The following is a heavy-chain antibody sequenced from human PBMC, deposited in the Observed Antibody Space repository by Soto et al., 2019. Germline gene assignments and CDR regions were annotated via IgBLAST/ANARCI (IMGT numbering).Heavy chain of an antibody. Sequence: GGSLRLSCAASGFTFSSYDMDWVRQAPGKGLEWVSYISSASSAIYYADSVKGRFTISRDNAKNSLFLQMNSLRAEDTAVYYCARDLMGYAMDVWGQGTTVTVSS. CDR1: GFTFSSYD. CDR3: ARDLMGYAMDV. V-gene: IGHV3-48*03. CDR2: ISSASSAI. J-gene: IGHJ6*02. D-gene: IGHD2-8*01.